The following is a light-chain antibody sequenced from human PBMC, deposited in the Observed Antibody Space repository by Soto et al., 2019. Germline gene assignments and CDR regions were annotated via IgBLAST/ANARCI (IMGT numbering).Light chain of an antibody. J-gene: IGKJ1*01. V-gene: IGKV3-20*01. CDR1: QTVSGSQ. CDR2: DAS. CDR3: QQYGGSPWT. Sequence: EIESTQSPGTLSLSPGESATLSCRASQTVSGSQLAWYQQRPGQPPRLLIFDASRRATGIPDRFSGSGSGTDFSLTISRLEPEDFAVYYCQQYGGSPWTFGQGTKVDIK.